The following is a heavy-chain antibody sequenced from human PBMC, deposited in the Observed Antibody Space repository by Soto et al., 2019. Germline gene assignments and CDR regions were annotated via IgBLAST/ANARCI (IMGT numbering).Heavy chain of an antibody. V-gene: IGHV6-1*01. J-gene: IGHJ6*02. CDR2: SYYTSKCYN. D-gene: IGHD6-19*01. Sequence: PSQTLSLTCAISGGSVSSNRAILNWFRQSPSRGLEWLGRSYYTSKCYNDYAVSVKSRISINPDTSKNQVSLQQNSVTPEDTAVYYCARVYSSGWFFYYGTDVWGQGTTVTVCS. CDR1: GGSVSSNRAI. CDR3: ARVYSSGWFFYYGTDV.